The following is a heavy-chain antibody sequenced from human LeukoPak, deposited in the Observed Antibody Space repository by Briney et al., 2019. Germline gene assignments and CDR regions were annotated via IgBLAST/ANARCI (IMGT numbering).Heavy chain of an antibody. CDR3: ATVESTYYYDSLSAFDI. CDR1: GFTVSSNY. D-gene: IGHD3-22*01. Sequence: GGSLRLSCAASGFTVSSNYMSWVRQAPGKGLEWVSVIYSGGSTYYADSVKGRFTISRDNSKNTLYLQMNSLRAEDTAVYYCATVESTYYYDSLSAFDIWGQGTMVTVSS. J-gene: IGHJ3*02. V-gene: IGHV3-66*01. CDR2: IYSGGST.